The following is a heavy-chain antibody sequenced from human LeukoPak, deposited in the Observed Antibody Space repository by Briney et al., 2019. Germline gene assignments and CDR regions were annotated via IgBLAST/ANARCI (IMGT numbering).Heavy chain of an antibody. J-gene: IGHJ4*02. Sequence: SVTVSCKASGGTFSSYAISWVRQAPGQGLEWMGRIIPILGIANYAQKFQGRVTITADKSTSTAYMELSSLRSEDTAVYYCARESLRIAAAGTTAYYFDYWGQGTLVTVSS. CDR3: ARESLRIAAAGTTAYYFDY. CDR1: GGTFSSYA. CDR2: IIPILGIA. D-gene: IGHD6-13*01. V-gene: IGHV1-69*04.